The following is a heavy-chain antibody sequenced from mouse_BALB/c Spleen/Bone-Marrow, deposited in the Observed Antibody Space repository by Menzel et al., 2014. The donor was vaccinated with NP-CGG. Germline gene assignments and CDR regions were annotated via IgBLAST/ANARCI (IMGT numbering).Heavy chain of an antibody. CDR2: IAPGSGNI. J-gene: IGHJ4*01. D-gene: IGHD1-1*01. CDR3: ARSYYVSSPYAMDY. CDR1: GYTFTSYW. V-gene: IGHV1S41*01. Sequence: DLVKPGASGKLSCKASGYTFTSYWINWVKQRPGQGLEWIGRIAPGSGNIYYNVMFKVKAILTVEASSSTSYIQLSRLSSEVSAIYFCARSYYVSSPYAMDYWGHGTPGTISS.